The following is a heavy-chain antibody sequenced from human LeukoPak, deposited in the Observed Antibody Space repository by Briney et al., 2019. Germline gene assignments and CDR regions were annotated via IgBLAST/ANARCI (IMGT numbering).Heavy chain of an antibody. CDR3: ARDAPGDPTRGEYYFDY. D-gene: IGHD3-10*01. CDR2: IYTSGST. Sequence: SETLSLTCTVSGGSISSYYWSWIRQPAGKGLEWIGRIYTSGSTNYNPSLKSRVTMSVDTSKNQFSLKLSSVTAADTAVYYCARDAPGDPTRGEYYFDYWGQGTLVTVSS. V-gene: IGHV4-4*07. J-gene: IGHJ4*02. CDR1: GGSISSYY.